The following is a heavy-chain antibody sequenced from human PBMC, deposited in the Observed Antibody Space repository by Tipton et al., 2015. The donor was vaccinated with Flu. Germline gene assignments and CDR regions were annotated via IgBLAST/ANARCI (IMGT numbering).Heavy chain of an antibody. CDR1: GGSISSSGYY. V-gene: IGHV4-39*07. D-gene: IGHD6-6*01. Sequence: TPSLTCTVSGGSISSSGYYWGWIRQPPGKGLEWIGSIYYSGSTYYNPSLKSRVTISVDTSKNQFSLKLSSVTAADTAVYYCAREGRREQLALDYWGQGTLVTVSS. CDR3: AREGRREQLALDY. CDR2: IYYSGST. J-gene: IGHJ4*02.